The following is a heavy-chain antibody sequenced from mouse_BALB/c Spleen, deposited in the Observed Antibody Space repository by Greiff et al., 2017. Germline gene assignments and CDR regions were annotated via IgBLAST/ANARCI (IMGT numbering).Heavy chain of an antibody. CDR2: ISTYYGDA. Sequence: QVQLKESGAELVRPGVSVKISCKGSGYTFTDYAMHWVKQSHAKSLEWIGVISTYYGDASYNQKFKGKATMTVDKSSSTAYMELARLTSEDSAIYYCASLHYYGSSPHYAMDYWGQGTSVTVSS. V-gene: IGHV1S137*01. D-gene: IGHD1-1*01. J-gene: IGHJ4*01. CDR3: ASLHYYGSSPHYAMDY. CDR1: GYTFTDYA.